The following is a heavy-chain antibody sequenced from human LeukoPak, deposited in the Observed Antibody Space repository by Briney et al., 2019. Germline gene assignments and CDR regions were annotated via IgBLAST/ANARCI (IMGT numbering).Heavy chain of an antibody. CDR2: ISERGGST. CDR1: GISLSNYA. Sequence: GGSLRLSCVVSGISLSNYAMTWVRQAPGKGLEWVSYISERGGSTTYADSVKGRFTISRDTSLNSLYLQMNNLRAEDTAVYFCAKRGVVIRGILVIGYHQEAYHYDFWGQGVLVTVSS. V-gene: IGHV3-23*01. D-gene: IGHD3-10*01. J-gene: IGHJ4*02. CDR3: AKRGVVIRGILVIGYHQEAYHYDF.